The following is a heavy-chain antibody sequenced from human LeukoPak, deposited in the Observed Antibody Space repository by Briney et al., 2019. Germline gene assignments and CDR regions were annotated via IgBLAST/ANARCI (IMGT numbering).Heavy chain of an antibody. V-gene: IGHV3-30-3*01. Sequence: PGRSLRLSCAASGFIFSDYAMHWVRQAPGKGLEWVAVISSHGANKYYADSVKGRFTISRDNSKNTLYVQMNSLRPEDTAVYYCARLVVVVPAAIGLWPSMFFDYWGQGTLVTVSS. CDR2: ISSHGANK. CDR1: GFIFSDYA. CDR3: ARLVVVVPAAIGLWPSMFFDY. J-gene: IGHJ4*02. D-gene: IGHD2-2*02.